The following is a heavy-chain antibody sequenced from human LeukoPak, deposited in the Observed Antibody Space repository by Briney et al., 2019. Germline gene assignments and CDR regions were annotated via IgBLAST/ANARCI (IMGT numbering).Heavy chain of an antibody. Sequence: TSETLSLTCTVSGGSISSYYWSWIRQPPGKGLEWIGYIYYSGSTKYNPSLKSRVTISVDTSKSQFSLKLTSVTAADTAVYYCARLGIGVVPSAMLGDYYFDYWGQGTLVTVSS. D-gene: IGHD2-2*01. CDR3: ARLGIGVVPSAMLGDYYFDY. CDR2: IYYSGST. CDR1: GGSISSYY. J-gene: IGHJ4*02. V-gene: IGHV4-59*08.